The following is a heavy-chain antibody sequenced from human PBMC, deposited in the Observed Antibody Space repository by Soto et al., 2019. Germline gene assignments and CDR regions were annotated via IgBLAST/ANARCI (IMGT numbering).Heavy chain of an antibody. J-gene: IGHJ4*02. D-gene: IGHD1-26*01. Sequence: QVQLVESGGGVVQPGRSLRLSCAASGFTFSSYAMHWVRQAPGKGLEWVAVISYDGSNKYYADSVKGRFTISRDNSKNTLYLQMNSLRAEDTAVYYCAKELGSSPRDDYWGQGTLVTVSS. CDR2: ISYDGSNK. CDR1: GFTFSSYA. V-gene: IGHV3-30*04. CDR3: AKELGSSPRDDY.